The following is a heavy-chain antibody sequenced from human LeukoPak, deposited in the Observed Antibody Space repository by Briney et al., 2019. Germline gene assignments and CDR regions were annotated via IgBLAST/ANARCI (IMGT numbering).Heavy chain of an antibody. V-gene: IGHV3-48*01. Sequence: GGSLRLSCAASGFTFSSYSMTWVRQAPGKGLEWVSYISSTSSTVYYADSVKGRFTISRDNVKNSLYLQMNSLRAEDTAVYYCARGRDSSSSYPGYWGQGTLVTVSS. CDR3: ARGRDSSSSYPGY. CDR2: ISSTSSTV. CDR1: GFTFSSYS. J-gene: IGHJ4*02. D-gene: IGHD6-6*01.